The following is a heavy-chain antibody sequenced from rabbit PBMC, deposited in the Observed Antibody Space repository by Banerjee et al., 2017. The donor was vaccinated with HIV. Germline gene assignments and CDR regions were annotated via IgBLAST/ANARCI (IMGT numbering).Heavy chain of an antibody. V-gene: IGHV1S47*01. J-gene: IGHJ6*01. D-gene: IGHD4-1*01. Sequence: QEQLVESGGGLVTLGGSLKLSCKASGIDFSSYGISWVRQAPGKGLEWIAYIYPDYGSTDHASWVNGRFTISLDNAQNTVFLQMTSLTAADTATYFCARGSGWGGARLDLWGPGTLVTVS. CDR2: IYPDYGST. CDR1: GIDFSSYG. CDR3: ARGSGWGGARLDL.